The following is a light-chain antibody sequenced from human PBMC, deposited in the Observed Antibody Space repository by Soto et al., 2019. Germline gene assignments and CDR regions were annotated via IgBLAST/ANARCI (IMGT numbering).Light chain of an antibody. CDR3: AAWDDRVNGVV. Sequence: QSVLTQPPSVSGTPGQSITISCSGSSSNIGTYTLNWYQHLPGTAPNLLFFTYDQRPSGVADRFSGSKSGTSASLAISGLQSEDEADYYCAAWDDRVNGVVFGGGTKLTVL. J-gene: IGLJ2*01. CDR2: TYD. CDR1: SSNIGTYT. V-gene: IGLV1-44*01.